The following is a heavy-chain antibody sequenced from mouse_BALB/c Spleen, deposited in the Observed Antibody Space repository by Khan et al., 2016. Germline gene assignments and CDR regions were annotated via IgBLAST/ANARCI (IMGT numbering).Heavy chain of an antibody. Sequence: EVQLVESGPGLVEPSQSLSLTCTVTGYSITRGYGWNWIRQFPGNKLEWMGYISYSGSTNYNPSLKSRISITRDTSTNQFFLQLNSVTTEDTATYYCARTARIKYWGQGTTLTVSS. CDR1: GYSITRGYG. V-gene: IGHV3-2*02. D-gene: IGHD1-2*01. CDR2: ISYSGST. CDR3: ARTARIKY. J-gene: IGHJ2*01.